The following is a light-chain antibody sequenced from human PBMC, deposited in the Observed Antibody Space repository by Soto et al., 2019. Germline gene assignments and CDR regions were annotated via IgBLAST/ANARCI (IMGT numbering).Light chain of an antibody. V-gene: IGKV3-20*01. CDR1: QSVSSNY. CDR3: QQDGRSPMFT. CDR2: GAS. Sequence: EIVLTQSPGTLSLSPGERATLSCRASQSVSSNYLAWYQKKPGQAPRLLIYGASRGAAGIPDSFSGSGSGTDFTLTINRLEPEDFAVYFCQQDGRSPMFTFGQGTKLEIK. J-gene: IGKJ2*01.